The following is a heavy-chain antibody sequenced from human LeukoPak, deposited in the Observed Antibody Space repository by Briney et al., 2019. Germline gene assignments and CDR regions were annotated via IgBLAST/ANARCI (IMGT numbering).Heavy chain of an antibody. Sequence: SETLSLTCTVSGGSISSHFWSWIRQPPGKGLEWIGEINHSGSTNYNPSLKSRVTISIDTSKNQFSLKLSSVTAADTAVYYCARGRTVRGAIKFYYYMDVWGKGTTVTVSS. CDR3: ARGRTVRGAIKFYYYMDV. D-gene: IGHD3-10*01. V-gene: IGHV4-34*01. CDR1: GGSISSHF. CDR2: INHSGST. J-gene: IGHJ6*03.